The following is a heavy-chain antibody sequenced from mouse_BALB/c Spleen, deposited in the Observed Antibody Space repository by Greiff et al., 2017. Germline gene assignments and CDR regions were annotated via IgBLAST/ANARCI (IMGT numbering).Heavy chain of an antibody. V-gene: IGHV5-15*02. CDR3: ARKDWDGAWFAY. D-gene: IGHD4-1*01. CDR1: GFTFSDYG. CDR2: ISNLAYSI. J-gene: IGHJ3*01. Sequence: EVKLVESGGGLVQPGGSRKLSCAASGFTFSDYGMAWVRQAPGKGPEWVAFISNLAYSIYYADTVTGRFTISRENAKNTLYLEMSSLRSEDTAMYYCARKDWDGAWFAYWGQGTLVTVSA.